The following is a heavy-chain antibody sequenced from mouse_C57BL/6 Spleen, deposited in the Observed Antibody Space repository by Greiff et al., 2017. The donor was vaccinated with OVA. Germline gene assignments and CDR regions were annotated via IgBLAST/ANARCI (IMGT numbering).Heavy chain of an antibody. CDR1: GYTFTSYG. V-gene: IGHV1-81*01. CDR3: ARSWVHFDY. D-gene: IGHD4-1*01. Sequence: VHLVESGAELARPGASVKLSCKASGYTFTSYGISWVKQRTGQGLEWIGEIYPRSGNTYYNEKFKGKATLTADKSSSTAYMELRSLTSEDSAVYFCARSWVHFDYWGQGTTLTVSS. CDR2: IYPRSGNT. J-gene: IGHJ2*01.